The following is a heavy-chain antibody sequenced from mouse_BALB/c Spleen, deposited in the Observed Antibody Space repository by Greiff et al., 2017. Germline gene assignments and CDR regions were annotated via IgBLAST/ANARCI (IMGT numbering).Heavy chain of an antibody. CDR1: GYTFTDYN. V-gene: IGHV1-18*01. Sequence: VQLKESGPELVKPGASVKIPCKASGYTFTDYNMDWVKQSHGKSLEWIGDINPNNGGTIYNQKFKGKATLTVDKSSSTAYMELRSLTSEDTAVYYCARWEEYGNYFDYWGQGTTLTVSS. J-gene: IGHJ2*01. CDR3: ARWEEYGNYFDY. CDR2: INPNNGGT. D-gene: IGHD2-10*02.